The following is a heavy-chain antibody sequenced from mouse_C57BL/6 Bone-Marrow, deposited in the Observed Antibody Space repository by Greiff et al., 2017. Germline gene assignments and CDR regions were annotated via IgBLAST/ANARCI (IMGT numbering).Heavy chain of an antibody. Sequence: QVQLQQPGAELVKPGASVKMSCKASGYTFTSYWITWVKQRPGQGLEWIGDIYPGSGSTNYNEKFKSKATLTVDKASSTAYMQLSSLTSEDSAVYYCARRTTVVAHFDYWGQGTTLTVSS. V-gene: IGHV1-55*01. CDR2: IYPGSGST. J-gene: IGHJ2*01. CDR3: ARRTTVVAHFDY. CDR1: GYTFTSYW. D-gene: IGHD1-1*01.